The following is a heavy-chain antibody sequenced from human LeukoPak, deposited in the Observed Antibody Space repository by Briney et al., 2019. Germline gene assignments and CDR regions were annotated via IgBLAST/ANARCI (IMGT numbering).Heavy chain of an antibody. CDR3: AKDWAVATYLYYYMDV. CDR1: GFTFNNYG. D-gene: IGHD6-19*01. Sequence: GGSLRLSCASSGFTFNNYGMGWVRQAPGKGLEWISSISGTGFDSYYADSVKGRFTISRDNSKNTLFLQMNSLRAEDTALYYCAKDWAVATYLYYYMDVWGQGTTVTVS. V-gene: IGHV3-23*01. J-gene: IGHJ6*03. CDR2: ISGTGFDS.